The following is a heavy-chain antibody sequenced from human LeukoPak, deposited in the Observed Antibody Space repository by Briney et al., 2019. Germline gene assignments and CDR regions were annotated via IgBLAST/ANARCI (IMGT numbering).Heavy chain of an antibody. V-gene: IGHV1-2*06. CDR1: GYTFADYY. D-gene: IGHD3-3*01. J-gene: IGHJ4*02. CDR2: INPNSGDT. Sequence: GASVKVSCRASGYTFADYYLHWVRQAPGQGLERMGRINPNSGDTSYAQKFQGRVTMTRDTSISTAYMELSRLRYDDTAVYYCARGEWLLHYWGQGTLVTVSS. CDR3: ARGEWLLHY.